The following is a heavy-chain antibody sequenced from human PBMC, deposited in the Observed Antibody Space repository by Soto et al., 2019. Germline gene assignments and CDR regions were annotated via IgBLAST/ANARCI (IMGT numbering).Heavy chain of an antibody. J-gene: IGHJ4*02. CDR2: ISGSGGST. D-gene: IGHD4-17*01. CDR3: ARGPDDSDVPRWDY. V-gene: IGHV3-23*01. Sequence: EVQLLESGGGLVQPGGSLRLSCAASGFTFSSYAMSWVRQAPGKGLEWVSAISGSGGSTYYADSVKGRFTISRDNSKNTLYLQMNSLRAEDTAVYYCARGPDDSDVPRWDYWGQGTRVTVSS. CDR1: GFTFSSYA.